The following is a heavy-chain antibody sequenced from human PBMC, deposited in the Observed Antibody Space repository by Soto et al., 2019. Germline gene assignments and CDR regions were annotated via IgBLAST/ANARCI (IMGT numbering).Heavy chain of an antibody. CDR2: ISGSGGST. V-gene: IGHV3-23*01. CDR3: AKGIVEWVYVPGHFDY. J-gene: IGHJ4*02. D-gene: IGHD1-26*01. Sequence: EVQLLESGGGLVQPGGSLRLSCAASGFTFSSYAMSWVRQAPGKGLEWVSAISGSGGSTYYADSVKGRFTISRDNSKNQLYLQMNSLRAEDTAVYYCAKGIVEWVYVPGHFDYWGQGTLVTVSS. CDR1: GFTFSSYA.